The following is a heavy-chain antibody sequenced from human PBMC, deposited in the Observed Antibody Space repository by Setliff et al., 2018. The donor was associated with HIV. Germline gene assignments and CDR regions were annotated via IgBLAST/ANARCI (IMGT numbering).Heavy chain of an antibody. CDR1: GFTFSSYG. CDR2: IWYDGSNK. D-gene: IGHD4-4*01. CDR3: ARSATNYNYYYYGMDV. Sequence: GGSLRLSCAASGFTFSSYGMHWVRQAPGKGLEWVAVIWYDGSNKYCADSVKGRFTISRDNSKNTLYLQMNSLRAEDTGVYYCARSATNYNYYYYGMDVWGQGTTVTVSS. J-gene: IGHJ6*02. V-gene: IGHV3-33*01.